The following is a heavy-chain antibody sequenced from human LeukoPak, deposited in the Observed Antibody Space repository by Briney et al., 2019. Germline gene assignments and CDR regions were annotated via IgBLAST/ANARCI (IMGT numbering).Heavy chain of an antibody. CDR2: IIPIFGTA. V-gene: IGHV1-69*13. CDR3: ARAFGGASSTSSQPFDY. J-gene: IGHJ4*02. D-gene: IGHD2-2*01. CDR1: GGTFSSYA. Sequence: GASVKVSCKASGGTFSSYAISWVRQAPGQGLEWMGGIIPIFGTANYAQKFQGRVTITADESTSTAYMELSSLRSEDTAVYYCARAFGGASSTSSQPFDYWGQGTLVTVSS.